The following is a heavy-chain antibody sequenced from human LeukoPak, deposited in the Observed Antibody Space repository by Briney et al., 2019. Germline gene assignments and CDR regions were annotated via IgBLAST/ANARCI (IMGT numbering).Heavy chain of an antibody. D-gene: IGHD4-17*01. Sequence: PSETLSLTCVVHGGSFSGYHWNWIRQSPSKGLEWSGEINDRGRTNYNPSLERRVTLSVDTTNKEFSLKLSAVTAAATAVYYCARDPTTVTSLPYYFDFWGQGTLVSVSS. CDR1: GGSFSGYH. V-gene: IGHV4-34*01. J-gene: IGHJ4*02. CDR2: INDRGRT. CDR3: ARDPTTVTSLPYYFDF.